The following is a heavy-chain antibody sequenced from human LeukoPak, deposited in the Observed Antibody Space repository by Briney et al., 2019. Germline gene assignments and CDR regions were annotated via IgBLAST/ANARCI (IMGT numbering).Heavy chain of an antibody. Sequence: GGSLRLSCAASGFTFSSYWMSWLRQAPGKGLEWVANIKQDGSEKYYVDSVKGRFTISRDNAKNSLYLQMNSLRAEDTAVYYCARDLWGELVDYWGQGTLVTVSS. CDR2: IKQDGSEK. V-gene: IGHV3-7*01. CDR3: ARDLWGELVDY. CDR1: GFTFSSYW. J-gene: IGHJ4*02. D-gene: IGHD6-13*01.